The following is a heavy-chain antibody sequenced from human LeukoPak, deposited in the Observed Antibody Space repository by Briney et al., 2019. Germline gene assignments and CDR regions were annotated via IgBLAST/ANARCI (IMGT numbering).Heavy chain of an antibody. Sequence: SETLSLTCAVSGGSISSSNWWSWVRQPPGKGLEWIGEIYHSGSTNYNPSLKSRVTISVDKSKNQFSLKLSSVTAADTAVYYCATAGGYYYGSGSYGAYFDYWGQGTLVTVSS. J-gene: IGHJ4*02. CDR1: GGSISSSNW. CDR3: ATAGGYYYGSGSYGAYFDY. V-gene: IGHV4-4*02. CDR2: IYHSGST. D-gene: IGHD3-10*01.